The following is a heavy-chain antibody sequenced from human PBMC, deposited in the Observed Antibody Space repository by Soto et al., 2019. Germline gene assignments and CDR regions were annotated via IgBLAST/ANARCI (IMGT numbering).Heavy chain of an antibody. CDR2: ISGSGGST. D-gene: IGHD3-10*01. V-gene: IGHV3-23*01. CDR1: GFTFSSYA. CDR3: AKSQGEVGSGSYYNYFDY. Sequence: EVQLLESGGGLVQPGGSLRLSCAASGFTFSSYAMSWVRQAPGKGLEWVSAISGSGGSTYYADSVKGRFTISRDNSKNTLYLQMNSLRAEDTAVYYCAKSQGEVGSGSYYNYFDYWGQGTLVTVSS. J-gene: IGHJ4*02.